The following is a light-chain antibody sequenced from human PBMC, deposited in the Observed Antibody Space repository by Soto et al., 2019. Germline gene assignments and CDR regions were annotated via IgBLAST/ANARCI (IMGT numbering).Light chain of an antibody. Sequence: EIVMTQSPAPLAVSPGDTATLSCRASQSLGGNLAWYQQKPGQAPRLLIFRASSRATGVPARFRASGSGTEFTLTISGLQSEDFAVYYCQQYRNWPPWTFGPGTKVEIK. CDR3: QQYRNWPPWT. J-gene: IGKJ1*01. CDR2: RAS. CDR1: QSLGGN. V-gene: IGKV3-15*01.